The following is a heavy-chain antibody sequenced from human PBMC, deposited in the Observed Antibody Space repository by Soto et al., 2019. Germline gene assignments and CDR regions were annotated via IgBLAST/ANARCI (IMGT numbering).Heavy chain of an antibody. D-gene: IGHD5-18*01. J-gene: IGHJ6*02. CDR1: GYTFTGYY. CDR3: ARERVDTAMVNDYYYGMDV. CDR2: INPNSGGT. V-gene: IGHV1-2*02. Sequence: ASVKVSCKASGYTFTGYYMHWVRQAPGQGLEWMGWINPNSGGTNYAQKFQGRVTMTRDTSISTAYMELSRLRSDDTAVYYCARERVDTAMVNDYYYGMDVWGQGTTDTVSS.